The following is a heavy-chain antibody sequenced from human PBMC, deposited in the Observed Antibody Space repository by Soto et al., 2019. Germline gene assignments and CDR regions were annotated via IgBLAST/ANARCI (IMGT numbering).Heavy chain of an antibody. J-gene: IGHJ4*02. CDR3: ARGHLGVTRYYYDSSGTLDY. V-gene: IGHV4-31*11. D-gene: IGHD3-22*01. CDR1: GGASSSGGYY. Sequence: PSKTLSVTCAVSGGASSSGGYYWIWIRHHPGKGLEWIGYIYYSGSTYYNPSLKSRVTISVDTSKNQFSLKLSSVTAADTAVYYCARGHLGVTRYYYDSSGTLDYWGQGTLVTVSS. CDR2: IYYSGST.